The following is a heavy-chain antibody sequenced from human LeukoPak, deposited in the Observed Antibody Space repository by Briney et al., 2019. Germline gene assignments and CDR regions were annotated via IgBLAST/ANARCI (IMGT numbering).Heavy chain of an antibody. Sequence: PGGSLRLSCAASGFTFSSYSMNWVRQAPGKGLEWVSSISSSSSYIYYADSVKGRFTISRDNAKNPLYLQMNSLRAEDTAVYYCAREGIAAAATSYYYGMDVWGQGTTVTVSS. CDR2: ISSSSSYI. V-gene: IGHV3-21*01. CDR1: GFTFSSYS. CDR3: AREGIAAAATSYYYGMDV. J-gene: IGHJ6*02. D-gene: IGHD6-13*01.